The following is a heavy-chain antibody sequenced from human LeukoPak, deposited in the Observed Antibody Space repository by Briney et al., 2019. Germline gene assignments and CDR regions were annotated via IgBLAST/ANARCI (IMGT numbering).Heavy chain of an antibody. CDR2: INHSGST. D-gene: IGHD1-26*01. CDR3: ARGENTVGATDFDY. Sequence: SETLSLTCAVYGGSFSGYYWSWIRQPPGKGLEWIGEINHSGSTNYNPSLKSRVTISVDTSKNQFSLKLSSVAAADTAVYYCARGENTVGATDFDYWGQGTLVTVSS. CDR1: GGSFSGYY. J-gene: IGHJ4*02. V-gene: IGHV4-34*01.